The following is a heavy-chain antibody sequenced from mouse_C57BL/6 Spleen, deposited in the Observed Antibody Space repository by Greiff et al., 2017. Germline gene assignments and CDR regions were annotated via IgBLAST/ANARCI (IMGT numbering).Heavy chain of an antibody. D-gene: IGHD4-1*02. J-gene: IGHJ2*01. Sequence: QVQLQQPGAELVKPGASVKLSCKASGYTFTSYWMQWVKQRPGQGLEWIGEIDPSDSYTNYNQKFKGKATLTVDTSSSTAYMQRSSLTSEDSAVYYCAREGQLGYWGQGTTLTVSS. CDR3: AREGQLGY. V-gene: IGHV1-50*01. CDR2: IDPSDSYT. CDR1: GYTFTSYW.